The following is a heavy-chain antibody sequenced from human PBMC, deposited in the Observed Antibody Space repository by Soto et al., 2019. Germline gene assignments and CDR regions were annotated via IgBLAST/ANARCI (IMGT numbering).Heavy chain of an antibody. J-gene: IGHJ4*02. D-gene: IGHD6-13*01. CDR1: GFTSRSYG. V-gene: IGHV3-30*03. CDR3: ARTDYSSTLYYFDN. CDR2: ISHDGSNT. Sequence: HPGGSLRLSXAGSGFTSRSYGMHWVRQAPGKGLEWMSFISHDGSNTYYADSVKGRFTISRDNSKNTLYVQMNSLRIEDTAVYYCARTDYSSTLYYFDNWGLGTLVTVSS.